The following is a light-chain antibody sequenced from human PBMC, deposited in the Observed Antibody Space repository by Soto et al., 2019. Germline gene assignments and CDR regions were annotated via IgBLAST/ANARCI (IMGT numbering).Light chain of an antibody. V-gene: IGKV3-20*01. J-gene: IGKJ1*01. Sequence: EIVLTQSPGTLSLSPGERATLSCRASESVSSSYLGWYQQKPGQAPRLLIYGASSRATGIPDRFSGGGSGTDFTLTIRRLEPEDFAVYYCQQYGTSPWTFGQGTKVAIK. CDR2: GAS. CDR1: ESVSSSY. CDR3: QQYGTSPWT.